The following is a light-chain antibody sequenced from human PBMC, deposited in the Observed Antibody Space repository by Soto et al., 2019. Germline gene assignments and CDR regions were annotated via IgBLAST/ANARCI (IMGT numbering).Light chain of an antibody. Sequence: QSALTQPASVSGSPGQSITISCTGTRSDVGGYNYVSWYQQHPGKAPKLMIYEVSNRPSGVSNRFSGSKSGNTACLSISGLQAEDEADYYCSSYTSSSSWVFGGGTKVTVL. J-gene: IGLJ3*02. V-gene: IGLV2-14*01. CDR3: SSYTSSSSWV. CDR2: EVS. CDR1: RSDVGGYNY.